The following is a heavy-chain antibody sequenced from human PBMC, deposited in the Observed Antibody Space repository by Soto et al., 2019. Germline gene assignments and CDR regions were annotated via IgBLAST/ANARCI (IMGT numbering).Heavy chain of an antibody. V-gene: IGHV4-4*02. CDR3: GGGGVWEFWSGYSKDYYYYGMDV. D-gene: IGHD3-3*01. CDR2: IYHSGGT. Sequence: SETLSLTCAVSGGSISSSNWWSWVRQPPGKGLEWIGEIYHSGGTNYNPSLKSRVTISVDKSKNQFSLKLSSVTAADTAVYYCGGGGVWEFWSGYSKDYYYYGMDVWGQGTTVTVSS. J-gene: IGHJ6*02. CDR1: GGSISSSNW.